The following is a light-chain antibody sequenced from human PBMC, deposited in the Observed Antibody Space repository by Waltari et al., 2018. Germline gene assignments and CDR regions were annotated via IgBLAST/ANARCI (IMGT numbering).Light chain of an antibody. CDR3: MQGTHWPPIT. Sequence: DVVMTQSPLSLPVTLGQPASISCRSSQSLVHRDGNTFLNWFQHRPGQSPRRLIYKVSNRDFGVPDRFSGSGSGTDFTLKISRVEAEDVGVYYCMQGTHWPPITFGQGTRLEIK. CDR2: KVS. V-gene: IGKV2-30*02. CDR1: QSLVHRDGNTF. J-gene: IGKJ5*01.